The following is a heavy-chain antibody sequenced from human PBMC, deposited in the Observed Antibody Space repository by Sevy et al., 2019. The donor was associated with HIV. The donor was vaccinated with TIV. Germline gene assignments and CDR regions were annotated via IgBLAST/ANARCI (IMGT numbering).Heavy chain of an antibody. D-gene: IGHD1-1*01. CDR1: GGSISSSSNY. J-gene: IGHJ3*02. V-gene: IGHV4-39*01. CDR2: IFYTGST. CDR3: ARIGGNGPPASFDI. Sequence: SETLSLTCTASGGSISSSSNYWGWIRQPPGKGLEWIASIFYTGSTYYNPSLKSRVAISIDTSDNQFSLTLRSVTAADTAVYYCARIGGNGPPASFDIWGQGTPVTVSS.